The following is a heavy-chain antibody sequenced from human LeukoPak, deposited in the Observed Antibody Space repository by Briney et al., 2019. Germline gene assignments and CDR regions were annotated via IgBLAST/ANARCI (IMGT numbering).Heavy chain of an antibody. CDR2: MNPNSGNT. CDR3: ARGLGDCSGGSCYDASDT. V-gene: IGHV1-8*01. J-gene: IGHJ3*02. CDR1: GYTFTSYD. Sequence: ASVKVSCKASGYTFTSYDINWVRQATGQGLEWMGWMNPNSGNTGYAQKFQGRVTMTRNTSISTAYMELSSLRSEDTAVYYCARGLGDCSGGSCYDASDTWGQGTMVTVSS. D-gene: IGHD2-15*01.